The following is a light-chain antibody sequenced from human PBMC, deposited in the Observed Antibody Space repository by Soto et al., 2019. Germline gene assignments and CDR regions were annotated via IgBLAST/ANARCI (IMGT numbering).Light chain of an antibody. CDR3: QQYNSYSLT. V-gene: IGKV1-5*03. CDR1: QSISSW. Sequence: DIQMTQSPSTLSASVGDRVTITCRASQSISSWLAWYQQKPGKAPKLLIYKASSLESGVPSRFSGSGSGTEFTLTISSLQPDDFATDYCQQYNSYSLTFGGGTKVESK. CDR2: KAS. J-gene: IGKJ4*01.